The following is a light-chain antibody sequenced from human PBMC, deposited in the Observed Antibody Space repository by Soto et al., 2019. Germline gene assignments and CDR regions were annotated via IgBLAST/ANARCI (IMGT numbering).Light chain of an antibody. CDR1: QSISSW. J-gene: IGKJ1*01. Sequence: DIQMTQSPSTLSASVGDRVTITCRASQSISSWLAWYQQKPGKAPKLLIYDASSLESGVPSRFSGGGSAKEFTLTISSLQPDDFATYYCQQYNSYPRTFGQGTKVEIK. V-gene: IGKV1-5*01. CDR3: QQYNSYPRT. CDR2: DAS.